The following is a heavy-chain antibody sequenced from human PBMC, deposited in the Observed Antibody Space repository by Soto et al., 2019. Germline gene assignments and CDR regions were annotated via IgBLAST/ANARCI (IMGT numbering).Heavy chain of an antibody. Sequence: EVQLLESGGGLVQGGESLRLSCPASGFTFSNYPMSWVRQVPGKGLEWVSSISASGGSTYYVDSVRGRFTISRDNSKNTLYLKIIFLRAEDTAVYYCAKNTLFGSGPKDYWGQGTLVTVSS. V-gene: IGHV3-23*01. J-gene: IGHJ4*02. CDR1: GFTFSNYP. CDR2: ISASGGST. CDR3: AKNTLFGSGPKDY. D-gene: IGHD3-10*01.